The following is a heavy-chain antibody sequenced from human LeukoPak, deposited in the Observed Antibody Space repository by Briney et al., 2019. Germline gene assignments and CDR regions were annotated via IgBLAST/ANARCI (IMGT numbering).Heavy chain of an antibody. V-gene: IGHV3-23*01. Sequence: ETLSLTCAVYGGSFSGYYWSWIRQPPGKGLEWVSTINYNGGSTYYADSVEGRFTISRDNSKNTLYLQMNSLRAEDTAIYYCARRYNWKAFDLWGRGTLVTVSS. CDR2: INYNGGST. CDR1: GGSFSGYY. J-gene: IGHJ2*01. CDR3: ARRYNWKAFDL. D-gene: IGHD1-20*01.